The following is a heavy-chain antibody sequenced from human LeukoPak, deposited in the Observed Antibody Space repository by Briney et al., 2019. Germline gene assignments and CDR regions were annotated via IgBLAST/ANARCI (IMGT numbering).Heavy chain of an antibody. Sequence: EGSLRLSCAASGFRFSSYWMSWVRRAPGKGLEWVANINQDRSEKNYVDSVKGRSTISRDNAKNSLYLQMNSLRAEDTAMYYCAREMGAQEWLGGNPLYYYYYMDVWGKGTTVTVSS. D-gene: IGHD6-19*01. J-gene: IGHJ6*03. V-gene: IGHV3-7*01. CDR2: INQDRSEK. CDR3: AREMGAQEWLGGNPLYYYYYMDV. CDR1: GFRFSSYW.